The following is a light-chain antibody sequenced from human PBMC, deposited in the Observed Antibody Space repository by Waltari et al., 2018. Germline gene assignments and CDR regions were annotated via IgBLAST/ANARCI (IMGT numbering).Light chain of an antibody. CDR1: QSVNNY. Sequence: EIVLTQSPATLSLSPGERATLPCRASQSVNNYLAWYQHKPGQAPRLLLYDASNRATGIPARFSGSQSGTDFSLTISSLEPEDLAVYYCQQRGSWPITFGGGTKVEIK. V-gene: IGKV3-11*01. CDR2: DAS. CDR3: QQRGSWPIT. J-gene: IGKJ4*01.